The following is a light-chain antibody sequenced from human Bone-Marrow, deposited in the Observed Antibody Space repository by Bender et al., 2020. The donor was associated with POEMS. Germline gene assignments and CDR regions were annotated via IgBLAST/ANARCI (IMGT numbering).Light chain of an antibody. CDR2: DVT. CDR3: SSYTGSYTWV. CDR1: SSDVGSYNS. J-gene: IGLJ3*02. Sequence: QSALTQPASVSGSPGQSITISCTGTSSDVGSYNSVSWYLHHPGKAPKLMIYDVTKRPSGVPDRFSGSKSGNTASLTISGLQADDEADYYCSSYTGSYTWVFGGGTKVTVL. V-gene: IGLV2-11*01.